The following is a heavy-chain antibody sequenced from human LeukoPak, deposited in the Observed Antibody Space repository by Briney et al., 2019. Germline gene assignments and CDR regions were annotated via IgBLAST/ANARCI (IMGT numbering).Heavy chain of an antibody. Sequence: SVKVSCKASGGTFSSYAISWVRQAPGQGLEWMARIIPILGIANYAQKFQGRVTITADKSTSTAYMELSSLRSEDTAVYYCARLIVVVPAAIGVQDYWGQGTLVTVSS. CDR2: IIPILGIA. J-gene: IGHJ4*02. CDR3: ARLIVVVPAAIGVQDY. CDR1: GGTFSSYA. V-gene: IGHV1-69*04. D-gene: IGHD2-2*01.